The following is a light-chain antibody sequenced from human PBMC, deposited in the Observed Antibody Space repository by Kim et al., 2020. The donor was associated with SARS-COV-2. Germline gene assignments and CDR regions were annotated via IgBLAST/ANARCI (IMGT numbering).Light chain of an antibody. J-gene: IGKJ2*01. CDR3: QQYGSSQYT. CDR1: QTIHNTY. V-gene: IGKV3-20*01. Sequence: IVLTQSPGTMSLSPGETATLSCRASQTIHNTYLAWYQHKPGQSPRIIFYGAVHRATGVPDRFSGGGSGTDFTLTISRLEPEDFAVYYCQQYGSSQYTFGQGTKLEIK. CDR2: GAV.